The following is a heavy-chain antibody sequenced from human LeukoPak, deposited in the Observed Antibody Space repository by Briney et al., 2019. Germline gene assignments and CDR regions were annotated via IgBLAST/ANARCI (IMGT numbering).Heavy chain of an antibody. CDR2: ISTSSSYI. CDR3: AKDLYTRAYYDILTGYYQDAFDI. J-gene: IGHJ3*02. CDR1: GFTFSSYT. Sequence: GGSLRLSCAASGFTFSSYTMNWVRQPPGKGLEWVSSISTSSSYISYADSVKGRFTISRDNAKNSLYLQMNSLRAEDTAVYYCAKDLYTRAYYDILTGYYQDAFDIWGQGTMVTVSS. V-gene: IGHV3-21*04. D-gene: IGHD3-9*01.